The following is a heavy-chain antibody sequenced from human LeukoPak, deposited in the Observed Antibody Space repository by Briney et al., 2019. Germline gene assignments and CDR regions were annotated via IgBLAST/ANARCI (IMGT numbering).Heavy chain of an antibody. J-gene: IGHJ4*02. Sequence: APVKVSCKASGYTFTGYYMHWVRQAPGQGLEWMGWINPNSGGTNYAQKFQGWVTMTRDTSISTAYMELSRLRSDDTAVYYCARMSSGYSSDFDYWGQGTLVTVSS. CDR3: ARMSSGYSSDFDY. CDR1: GYTFTGYY. V-gene: IGHV1-2*04. CDR2: INPNSGGT. D-gene: IGHD3-22*01.